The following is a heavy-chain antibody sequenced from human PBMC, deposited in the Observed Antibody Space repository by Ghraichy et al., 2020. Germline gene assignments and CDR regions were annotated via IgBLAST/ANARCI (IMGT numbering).Heavy chain of an antibody. Sequence: GGSLRLSCAASGFTFSSYAMSWVRQAPGKGLELVSAISGSGGSTYYADSVKVRFTISRENSKNTLYLQMNSLRAEDTAVYYCAKGQQWLDYYFDYWGQGTLVTVSS. CDR2: ISGSGGST. CDR1: GFTFSSYA. CDR3: AKGQQWLDYYFDY. J-gene: IGHJ4*02. V-gene: IGHV3-23*01. D-gene: IGHD6-19*01.